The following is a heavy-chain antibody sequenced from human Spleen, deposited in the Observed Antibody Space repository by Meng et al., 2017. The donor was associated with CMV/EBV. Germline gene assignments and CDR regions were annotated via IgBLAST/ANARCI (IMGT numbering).Heavy chain of an antibody. J-gene: IGHJ5*02. CDR2: INPDSGGT. CDR1: GYTFTGYY. V-gene: IGHV1-2*02. D-gene: IGHD2-21*01. Sequence: ASVKVSCKASGYTFTGYYMHWVRQAPGQGLEWMGWINPDSGGTNYAQKFQGRVTMTSDTSITTVYMELSRLRSDDTAVYYCAREEYCGGDCYSWFDPWGQGTLVTVSS. CDR3: AREEYCGGDCYSWFDP.